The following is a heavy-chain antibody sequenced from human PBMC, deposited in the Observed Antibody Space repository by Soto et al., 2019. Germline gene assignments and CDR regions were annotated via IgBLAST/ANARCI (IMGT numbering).Heavy chain of an antibody. Sequence: QITLKESGPTLVKPTQTLTLTCSFSGFSLTSTAVGVNWIRQPPGKALEWLALIYWDDDNHFSPSLKSRLSVTKDTSKNHVVLTMTNMDPVDTSTYCCAHGSGWLSDYWGQGILVTVSS. V-gene: IGHV2-5*02. CDR3: AHGSGWLSDY. J-gene: IGHJ4*02. CDR1: GFSLTSTAVG. D-gene: IGHD6-19*01. CDR2: IYWDDDN.